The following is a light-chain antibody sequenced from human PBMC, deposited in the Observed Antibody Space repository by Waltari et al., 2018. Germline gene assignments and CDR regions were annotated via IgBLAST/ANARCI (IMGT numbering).Light chain of an antibody. Sequence: QSALTQPASVSGPPGQSITISCTGTSSDVGGYNYFSWYQQHPGKAPKLMIYDVSNRPSGVSNRFSGSKSGNTASLTISGLQAEDEADYYCSSYTSSSTRVFGGGTKLTVL. CDR3: SSYTSSSTRV. CDR2: DVS. V-gene: IGLV2-14*03. CDR1: SSDVGGYNY. J-gene: IGLJ2*01.